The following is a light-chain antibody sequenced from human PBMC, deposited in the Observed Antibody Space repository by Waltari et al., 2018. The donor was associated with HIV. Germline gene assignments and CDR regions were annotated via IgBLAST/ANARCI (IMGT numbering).Light chain of an antibody. Sequence: DIPLTQSPSTVSASVGHRITITCRASQTVYNWLAWYQQGPGKAPKLLIYKASTLESGVPSRFSGSGSGTEFTLTINGLQSDDFATYYCQQYYSYSTFGPGTKVDIK. CDR1: QTVYNW. J-gene: IGKJ3*01. CDR3: QQYYSYST. CDR2: KAS. V-gene: IGKV1-5*03.